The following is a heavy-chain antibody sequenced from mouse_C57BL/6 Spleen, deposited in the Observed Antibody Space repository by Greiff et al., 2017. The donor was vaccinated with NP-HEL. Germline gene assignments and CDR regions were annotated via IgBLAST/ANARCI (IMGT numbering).Heavy chain of an antibody. CDR1: GYTFTSYW. CDR2: IDPSDSYT. J-gene: IGHJ2*01. CDR3: ARKITTAYYFDY. Sequence: QVQLQQPGAELVMPGASVKLSCKASGYTFTSYWMHWVKQRPGQGLEWIGEIDPSDSYTNYIQKFKGKSKLTVDTSSSTAYMPLSSLTSEDSAVYYCARKITTAYYFDYWGQGTTLTVSS. D-gene: IGHD1-2*01. V-gene: IGHV1-69*01.